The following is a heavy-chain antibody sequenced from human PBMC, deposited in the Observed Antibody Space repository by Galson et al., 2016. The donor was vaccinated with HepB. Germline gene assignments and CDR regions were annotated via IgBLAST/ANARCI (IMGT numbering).Heavy chain of an antibody. Sequence: SVKVSCKASGYTFTSSGISWVRQAPGQGLEWMGWISGYNGHIQYAQKFQDRVTVTADTSTSTVYMELRSLNSDDTAIYYCVRDYSYMPDYWGQGTLVTVSS. J-gene: IGHJ4*02. CDR1: GYTFTSSG. CDR3: VRDYSYMPDY. D-gene: IGHD2-15*01. V-gene: IGHV1-18*01. CDR2: ISGYNGHI.